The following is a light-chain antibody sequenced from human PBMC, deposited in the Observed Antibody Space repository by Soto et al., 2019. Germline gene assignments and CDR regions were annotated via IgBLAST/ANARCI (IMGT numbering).Light chain of an antibody. CDR3: SSYAGNYVYV. CDR1: SSDVGGYNY. CDR2: DVS. J-gene: IGLJ1*01. V-gene: IGLV2-11*01. Sequence: QSALAQPRSVSGSPGQSVTIPCTGTSSDVGGYNYVSGYQRHAGKGPKLIIYDVSERPSGVPDRFSASKSGNTASLTISGLQAEDEADYYCSSYAGNYVYVFGSGTKVTVL.